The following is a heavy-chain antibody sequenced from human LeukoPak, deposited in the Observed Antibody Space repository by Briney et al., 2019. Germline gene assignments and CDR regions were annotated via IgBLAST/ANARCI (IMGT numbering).Heavy chain of an antibody. V-gene: IGHV3-48*03. CDR1: GFTFSSYE. CDR3: ARESWYAQFDY. J-gene: IGHJ4*02. CDR2: ISSSGSTI. D-gene: IGHD6-13*01. Sequence: GGSLRLSCAASGFTFSSYEMNWVRQAPGKGLEWVSYISSSGSTIYYADSVKCRFTISRDNAKNSLYLQMNSLRAEDTAVYYCARESWYAQFDYWGQGTLVTVSS.